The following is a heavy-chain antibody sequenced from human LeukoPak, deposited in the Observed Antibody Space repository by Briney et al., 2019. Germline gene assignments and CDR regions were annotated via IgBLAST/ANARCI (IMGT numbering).Heavy chain of an antibody. CDR1: GGTFSSYT. Sequence: SVKVSCKASGGTFSSYTISWVRQAPGQGLEWMGRIIPILGIANYAQKFQGRVTITADKSTSTAYMELSSLRSEDTAVYYCARGFKAYDILTGSPQSGIWGQGTMVTVSS. D-gene: IGHD3-9*01. V-gene: IGHV1-69*02. CDR3: ARGFKAYDILTGSPQSGI. J-gene: IGHJ3*02. CDR2: IIPILGIA.